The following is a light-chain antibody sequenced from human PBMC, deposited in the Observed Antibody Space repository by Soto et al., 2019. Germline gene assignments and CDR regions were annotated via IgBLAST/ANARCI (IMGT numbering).Light chain of an antibody. CDR3: QQYHTYPPT. J-gene: IGKJ4*01. CDR2: AAS. Sequence: DIQMTQSPSSLSAFVGDRVTITCRASQDISNFLAWYQQKPGKAPESLIFAASSLQSGVPSQFSVRGSGTDFTLTISSLQPEDFATYYCQQYHTYPPTFGGGTKVEIK. CDR1: QDISNF. V-gene: IGKV1-16*02.